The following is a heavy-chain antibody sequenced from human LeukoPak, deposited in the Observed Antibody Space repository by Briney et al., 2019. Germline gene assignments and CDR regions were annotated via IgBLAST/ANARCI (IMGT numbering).Heavy chain of an antibody. CDR2: ISSDGSST. CDR3: ARSYCGGDCRPTYYYYYGMDV. D-gene: IGHD2-21*02. J-gene: IGHJ6*02. Sequence: PGGSLRLSCAASGFTFSSYWMHWVRQAPGKGLVWVSRISSDGSSTSYPDSVKGRFTISRDNAKNTLYLQMNSLRAEDTAVYYCARSYCGGDCRPTYYYYYGMDVWGQGTTVTVPS. CDR1: GFTFSSYW. V-gene: IGHV3-74*01.